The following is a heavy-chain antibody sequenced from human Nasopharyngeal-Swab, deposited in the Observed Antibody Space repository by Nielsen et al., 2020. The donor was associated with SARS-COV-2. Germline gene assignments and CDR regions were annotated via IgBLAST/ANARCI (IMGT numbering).Heavy chain of an antibody. Sequence: VRQAPGKGLEWVAVISYDGSNKYNADSVKGRFTISRDNSKNTLYLQMNSLRAEDTAVYYCAKDTPPPNTYYDFWSGYYGLDYWGQGTLVTVSS. CDR3: AKDTPPPNTYYDFWSGYYGLDY. V-gene: IGHV3-30*18. J-gene: IGHJ4*02. D-gene: IGHD3-3*01. CDR2: ISYDGSNK.